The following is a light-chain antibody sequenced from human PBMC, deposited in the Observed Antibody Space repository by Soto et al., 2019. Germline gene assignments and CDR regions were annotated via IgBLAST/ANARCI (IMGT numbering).Light chain of an antibody. CDR2: DAS. V-gene: IGKV3-11*01. J-gene: IGKJ1*01. Sequence: EIVFTQSPATLSLSPGERATLSCRASQSVSSYLAWYQQKPGQAPRLLIYDASNRATGIPARFSGSGSGTDFTLTISSLEPEDFAVYYCQQRSNRPTFGQGTKVDIK. CDR3: QQRSNRPT. CDR1: QSVSSY.